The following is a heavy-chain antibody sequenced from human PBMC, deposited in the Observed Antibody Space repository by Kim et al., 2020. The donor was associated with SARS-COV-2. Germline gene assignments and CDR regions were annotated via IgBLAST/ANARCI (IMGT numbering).Heavy chain of an antibody. CDR2: ISYDGSNK. J-gene: IGHJ4*02. D-gene: IGHD2-8*01. CDR1: GFTFSSYG. CDR3: ARDASTYFCERNGFDF. Sequence: GGSLRLSCAASGFTFSSYGMHWVRQAPGKGLEWVAVISYDGSNKYYADSVKGRFTISRDNSKNTLYLQMNSLRAEDTAVYYCARDASTYFCERNGFDFWGRGTRVTVSS. V-gene: IGHV3-30*03.